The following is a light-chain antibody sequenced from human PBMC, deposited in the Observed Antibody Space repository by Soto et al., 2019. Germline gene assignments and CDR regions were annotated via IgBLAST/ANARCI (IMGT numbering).Light chain of an antibody. J-gene: IGKJ1*01. CDR2: DVS. V-gene: IGKV1-5*01. Sequence: DIQMTQSPSTLSASVGDRVIITCRASQTIGSGLAWYQQKPGKAPKLLIYDVSSLESGVPSSFSGSGSGTEFTLTISSLQPDDFATYYCQQYNNYPWTFGQGTRVEI. CDR1: QTIGSG. CDR3: QQYNNYPWT.